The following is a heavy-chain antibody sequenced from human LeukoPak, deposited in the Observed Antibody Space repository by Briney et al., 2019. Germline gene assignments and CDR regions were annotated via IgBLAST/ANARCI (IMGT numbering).Heavy chain of an antibody. D-gene: IGHD3-16*01. CDR1: GDSISSYY. CDR3: ARGGYYDHYAMDV. J-gene: IGHJ6*02. V-gene: IGHV4-4*07. CDR2: IYSSGST. Sequence: SETLSLTCTVSGDSISSYYWSWIRQSAGKGLEWIGRIYSSGSTDYNPPLKSRVTMSVDTSRNQFSLKLTSVTAADTAVYYCARGGYYDHYAMDVWGQGTTVSVSS.